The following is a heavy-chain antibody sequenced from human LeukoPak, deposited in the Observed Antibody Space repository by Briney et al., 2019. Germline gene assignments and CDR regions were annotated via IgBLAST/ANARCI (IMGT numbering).Heavy chain of an antibody. CDR3: ARAGGSSWYVSLYY. CDR1: GSTCTSNV. CDR2: IIPIIGTP. D-gene: IGHD6-13*01. J-gene: IGHJ4*02. V-gene: IGHV1-69*04. Sequence: ASVKVSCKASGSTCTSNVISWVRQAPGQELGLMGRIIPIIGTPGYAQEFQGRVTFSAEKCTNTADMELTSLKSDDTAVYYCARAGGSSWYVSLYYWGQGTLVTVSS.